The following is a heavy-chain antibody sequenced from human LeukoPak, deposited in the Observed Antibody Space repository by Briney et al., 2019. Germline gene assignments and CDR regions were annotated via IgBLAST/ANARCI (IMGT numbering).Heavy chain of an antibody. CDR2: ISGSGGST. Sequence: PGGSLRLSCAASGFTFSSYAMSWVRQAPGKGLEWVSAISGSGGSTYYADSVKGRFTISRDNAKNSLYLQMNSLRAEDTAVYYCARDAGIAVAGHPYYYYGMDVWGQGTTVTVSS. J-gene: IGHJ6*02. V-gene: IGHV3-23*01. CDR1: GFTFSSYA. CDR3: ARDAGIAVAGHPYYYYGMDV. D-gene: IGHD6-19*01.